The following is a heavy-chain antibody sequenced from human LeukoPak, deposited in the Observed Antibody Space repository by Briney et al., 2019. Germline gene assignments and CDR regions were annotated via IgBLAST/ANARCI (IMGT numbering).Heavy chain of an antibody. CDR2: IYYSGST. Sequence: SETLSLTCTVSGGSISSYYWSWIRQPPGKGLEWIGYIYYSGSTNYNPSLKSRVTISVDTSKNQFSLKLSSVTAADTAVYYCARCGRVLRYFDWLLPFDYWGQGTLVTVSS. CDR3: ARCGRVLRYFDWLLPFDY. V-gene: IGHV4-59*12. CDR1: GGSISSYY. D-gene: IGHD3-9*01. J-gene: IGHJ4*02.